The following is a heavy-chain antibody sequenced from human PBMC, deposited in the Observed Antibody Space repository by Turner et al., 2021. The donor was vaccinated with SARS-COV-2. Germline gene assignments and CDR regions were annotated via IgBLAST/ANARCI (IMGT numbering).Heavy chain of an antibody. V-gene: IGHV3-7*04. D-gene: IGHD6-19*01. Sequence: EVQLVASGGGLFHPGGSLRLSCAASGFTFSDYWMTWVRQGPGKGLEWVANIRQDGSEKNYVDSVKGRFTSSRDNAKNSVFLQMNSLRDEDTALYYCARGTVAAHWGQGTQVTVSS. J-gene: IGHJ4*02. CDR3: ARGTVAAH. CDR1: GFTFSDYW. CDR2: IRQDGSEK.